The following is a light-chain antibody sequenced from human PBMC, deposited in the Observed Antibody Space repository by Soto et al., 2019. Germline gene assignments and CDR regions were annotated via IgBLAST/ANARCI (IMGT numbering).Light chain of an antibody. CDR3: SSYTSSTVYI. CDR2: HVT. Sequence: QSVLTQPASVYGSPGQSITISCTGTSSDVGGYSYVSWYQQHPGDAPRLMIYHVTNRPSGVSDRFSGSKSGNTASLTISGLQAEDEADYYCSSYTSSTVYIFGTGTKVTVL. J-gene: IGLJ1*01. CDR1: SSDVGGYSY. V-gene: IGLV2-14*03.